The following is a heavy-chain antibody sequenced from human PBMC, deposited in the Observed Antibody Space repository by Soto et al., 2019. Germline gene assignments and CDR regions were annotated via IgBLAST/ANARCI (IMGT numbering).Heavy chain of an antibody. J-gene: IGHJ6*02. CDR3: ARAQTTPDYYYYYGMDV. CDR2: IYYSGST. CDR1: GGSISSGDYY. Sequence: QVQLQESGPGLVKPSQTLSLTCTVSGGSISSGDYYWSWIRQPPGKGLEWIGYIYYSGSTYYNPSLKSRVTISVDTSKNQFSLKLSSVTAADTAVYYYARAQTTPDYYYYYGMDVWGQGTTVTVSS. V-gene: IGHV4-30-4*01. D-gene: IGHD4-17*01.